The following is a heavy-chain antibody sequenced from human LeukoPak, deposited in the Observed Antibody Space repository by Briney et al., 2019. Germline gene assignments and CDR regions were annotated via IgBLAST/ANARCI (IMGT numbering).Heavy chain of an antibody. CDR3: ARHVGYSYGYLDY. V-gene: IGHV4-39*01. D-gene: IGHD5-18*01. J-gene: IGHJ4*02. CDR2: IYYSGRT. CDR1: GGSISSSSYY. Sequence: PSETLSLTCTVSGGSISSSSYYWVWIRQPPGKGLEWIGSIYYSGRTYYNPSLKSRVTISVDTSKNQFSLKLSSVTAADTAVYYCARHVGYSYGYLDYWGQGALVNVSS.